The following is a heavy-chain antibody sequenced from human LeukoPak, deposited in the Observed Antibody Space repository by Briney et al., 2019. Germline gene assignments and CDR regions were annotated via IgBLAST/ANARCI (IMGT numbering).Heavy chain of an antibody. CDR2: INTDGSTT. CDR3: ARERSGDRPLDY. J-gene: IGHJ4*02. V-gene: IGHV3-74*01. D-gene: IGHD7-27*01. Sequence: GGSLRLSCAASRFTFSFYAMSWVRQAPGKGLEWVSRINTDGSTTGYADSVKGRFTISRDNAKNTLYLQMNSLRAEDTAVYYCARERSGDRPLDYWGQGTLVTVSS. CDR1: RFTFSFYA.